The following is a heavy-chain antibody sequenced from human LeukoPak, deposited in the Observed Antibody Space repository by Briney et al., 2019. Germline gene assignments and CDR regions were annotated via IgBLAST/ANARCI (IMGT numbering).Heavy chain of an antibody. Sequence: SVIYSGGSTYYADSVKGRFTISRDNSKNTLYLQMNSLRAEDTAVYYCAIDLSYYYYYGLVVWGQGTTVTVSS. CDR2: IYSGGST. CDR3: AIDLSYYYYYGLVV. J-gene: IGHJ6*02. V-gene: IGHV3-53*01.